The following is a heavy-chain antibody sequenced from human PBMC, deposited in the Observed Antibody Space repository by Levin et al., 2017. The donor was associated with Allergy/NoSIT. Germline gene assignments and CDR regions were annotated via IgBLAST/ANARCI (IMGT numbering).Heavy chain of an antibody. V-gene: IGHV6-1*01. CDR1: GDSVSSNSAA. CDR2: TYYRSKWSN. Sequence: SQTLSLTCAISGDSVSSNSAAWNWIRQSPSRGLEWLGRTYYRSKWSNNYALSVKSRIIIKPDTSKNQFSLQLNSVTPEDTAVYYCASWELRDWGQGTLVTVSS. CDR3: ASWELRD. D-gene: IGHD3-16*01. J-gene: IGHJ4*02.